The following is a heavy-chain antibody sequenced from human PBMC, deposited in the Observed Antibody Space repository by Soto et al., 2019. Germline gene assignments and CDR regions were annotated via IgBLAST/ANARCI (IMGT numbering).Heavy chain of an antibody. Sequence: GESLKISCKGSGYSFTSYWISWVRQMPGKGLEWMGRIDPSDSYTNYSPSFQGHVTISADKSISTAYLQWSSLKASDTAMYYCTRHTSWNIVVVPCPRKGGGYYYYGMEMWGQGTTVTASS. CDR2: IDPSDSYT. D-gene: IGHD2-2*01. V-gene: IGHV5-10-1*01. CDR1: GYSFTSYW. CDR3: TRHTSWNIVVVPCPRKGGGYYYYGMEM. J-gene: IGHJ6*02.